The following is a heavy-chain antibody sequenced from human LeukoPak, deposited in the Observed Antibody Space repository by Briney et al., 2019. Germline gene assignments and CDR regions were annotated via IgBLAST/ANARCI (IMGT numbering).Heavy chain of an antibody. Sequence: GGSLRLSCAASGFTFSSYAMHWVRQAPGKGLEWVAVISYDGSNEYYADSVKGRFTISRDNSKNTLYLQMNSLRAEDTAVYYCARPRTRYYYDSSGYYPEDYWGQGTLVTVSS. CDR2: ISYDGSNE. J-gene: IGHJ4*02. V-gene: IGHV3-30-3*01. CDR3: ARPRTRYYYDSSGYYPEDY. D-gene: IGHD3-22*01. CDR1: GFTFSSYA.